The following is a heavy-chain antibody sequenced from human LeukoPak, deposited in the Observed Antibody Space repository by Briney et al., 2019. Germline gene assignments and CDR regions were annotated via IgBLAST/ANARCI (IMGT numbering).Heavy chain of an antibody. Sequence: TGGSLRLSCAASGFTFSSYSMNWVRQAPGKGLEWVSSISSSSNYIYYADSLKGRFTISRDNAKNSLYLQMNSLRTENTAVYYCARGEGIAVAGFPFDYWGQGNLGTVSS. V-gene: IGHV3-21*01. CDR3: ARGEGIAVAGFPFDY. J-gene: IGHJ4*02. D-gene: IGHD6-19*01. CDR2: ISSSSNYI. CDR1: GFTFSSYS.